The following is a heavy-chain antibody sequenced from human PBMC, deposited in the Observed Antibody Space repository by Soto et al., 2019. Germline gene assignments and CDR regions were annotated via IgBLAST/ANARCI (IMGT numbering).Heavy chain of an antibody. CDR2: INTGNGNT. CDR1: GYTFISYA. V-gene: IGHV1-3*04. D-gene: IGHD4-17*01. J-gene: IGHJ6*02. Sequence: QVQVMQSGAEVKKPGASMKVSCMTSGYTFISYALNWVRQAPGQRLEWMGRINTGNGNTDYSQRFQGRITITRGTSATTTYMELTSLRPEDTAVYYCATAEGTVTTGWYGLDVWGQGTTVTVSS. CDR3: ATAEGTVTTGWYGLDV.